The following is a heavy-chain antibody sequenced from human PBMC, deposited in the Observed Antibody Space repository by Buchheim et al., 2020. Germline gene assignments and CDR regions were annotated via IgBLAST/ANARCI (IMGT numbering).Heavy chain of an antibody. CDR2: ISYDGSNK. CDR1: GFTFSSYG. D-gene: IGHD2-2*01. CDR3: ATSMDV. V-gene: IGHV3-30*03. Sequence: QVQLVESGGGVVQPGRSLRLSCAASGFTFSSYGMHWVRQAPGQGLEWVAVISYDGSNKYYADSVKGRFTISRDNSKNTLYLQMNSLRAEDTAVYYCATSMDVWGQGTT. J-gene: IGHJ6*02.